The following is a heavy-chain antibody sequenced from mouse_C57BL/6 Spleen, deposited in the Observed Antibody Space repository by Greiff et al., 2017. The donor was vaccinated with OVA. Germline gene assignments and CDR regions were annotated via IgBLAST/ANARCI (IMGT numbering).Heavy chain of an antibody. CDR3: AREAPYYYGSRALGY. J-gene: IGHJ2*01. CDR1: GYTFTSYW. Sequence: QVHVKQPGAELVRPGSSVKLSCKASGYTFTSYWMDWVKQRPGQGLEWIGNIYPSDSETHYNQKFKDKATLTVDKSSSTAYMQLSSLTSEDSAVYYCAREAPYYYGSRALGYWGQGTTLTVSS. CDR2: IYPSDSET. D-gene: IGHD1-1*01. V-gene: IGHV1-61*01.